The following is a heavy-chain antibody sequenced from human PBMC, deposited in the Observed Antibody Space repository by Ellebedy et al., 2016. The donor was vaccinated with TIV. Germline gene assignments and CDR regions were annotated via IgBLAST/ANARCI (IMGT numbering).Heavy chain of an antibody. CDR3: ARRGEYCSGGSCSKFDY. CDR1: GGSFSGYY. Sequence: SETLSLTXAVYGGSFSGYYWSWIRQPPGKGLEWIGEINHSGSTNYNPSLKSRVTISVDTSKNQFSLKLSSVTAADTAVYYCARRGEYCSGGSCSKFDYWGQGTLVTVSS. J-gene: IGHJ4*02. D-gene: IGHD2-15*01. V-gene: IGHV4-34*01. CDR2: INHSGST.